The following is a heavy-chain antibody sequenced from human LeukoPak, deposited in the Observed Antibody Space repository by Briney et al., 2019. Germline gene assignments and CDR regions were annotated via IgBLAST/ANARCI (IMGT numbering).Heavy chain of an antibody. D-gene: IGHD2-21*01. V-gene: IGHV3-48*04. Sequence: PGGSLRLSCAASGFTFNTFNMNWVRQAPGKGLEWVSYISSSGSTIYYADSVKGRFTISRDNAKNSLYLQMNSLRAEDSAVYYCARDQAGRHSDYWGQGTLVTVSS. CDR3: ARDQAGRHSDY. J-gene: IGHJ4*02. CDR2: ISSSGSTI. CDR1: GFTFNTFN.